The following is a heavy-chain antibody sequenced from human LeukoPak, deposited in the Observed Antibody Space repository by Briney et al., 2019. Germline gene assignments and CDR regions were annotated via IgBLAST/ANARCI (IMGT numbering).Heavy chain of an antibody. CDR2: IYSGGST. D-gene: IGHD6-13*01. Sequence: GGSLRLSCAASGFTVSSNYMSWVRQAPGKGLEWVSVIYSGGSTYYADSVKGRFTISRDNSKNTLYLQMNSLRAEDTAVYYCARSTWASSVEYYYYGMDVWGQGTTVTVSS. J-gene: IGHJ6*02. CDR1: GFTVSSNY. CDR3: ARSTWASSVEYYYYGMDV. V-gene: IGHV3-53*01.